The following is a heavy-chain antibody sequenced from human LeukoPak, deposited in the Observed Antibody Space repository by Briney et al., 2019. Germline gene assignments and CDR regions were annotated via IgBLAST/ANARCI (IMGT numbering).Heavy chain of an antibody. CDR3: AKVSTVTTPYFDY. D-gene: IGHD4-17*01. V-gene: IGHV3-23*01. J-gene: IGHJ4*02. CDR2: INASGGNT. Sequence: GGSLRLSCAASGFAFNFYAMTWVRQAPGKGLQWVSTINASGGNTYYADSVRGRFTISRDNSKDTLYLQLNSLTAEDTAVYYCAKVSTVTTPYFDYWGQGTLVTVSS. CDR1: GFAFNFYA.